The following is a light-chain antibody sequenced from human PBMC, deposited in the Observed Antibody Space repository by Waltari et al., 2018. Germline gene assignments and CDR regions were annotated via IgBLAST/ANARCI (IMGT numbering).Light chain of an antibody. CDR3: QAWDSSTGGI. V-gene: IGLV3-1*01. CDR1: KLGDRY. J-gene: IGLJ1*01. CDR2: EDT. Sequence: SYELTQPPSVSVSPGQTATIACSGDKLGDRYVFWYQHRPGQSPALVIYEDTKRPSGIPERFSGSNSGNTATLTISGTQAMDEADYYCQAWDSSTGGIFGPGTTVTV.